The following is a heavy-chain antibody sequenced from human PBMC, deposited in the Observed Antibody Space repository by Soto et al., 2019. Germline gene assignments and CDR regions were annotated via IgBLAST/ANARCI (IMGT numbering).Heavy chain of an antibody. CDR3: ARSMYSTSAQLYYGMDV. J-gene: IGHJ6*02. CDR2: MYHSGIT. Sequence: SETLSLTCAVSGSSIRRGYFWGWIRQPPGKGLEWIGSMYHSGITYYNLSLKSRVTISVDTSKNQLSLKLSSATAADTAVYYCARSMYSTSAQLYYGMDVWGQGTTVTVSS. CDR1: GSSIRRGYF. D-gene: IGHD6-6*01. V-gene: IGHV4-38-2*01.